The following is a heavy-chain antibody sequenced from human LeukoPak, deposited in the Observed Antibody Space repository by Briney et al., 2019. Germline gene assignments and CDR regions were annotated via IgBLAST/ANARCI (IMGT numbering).Heavy chain of an antibody. CDR1: GGSISSYY. CDR3: ARARIVVVVAAKAYYYYGMDV. D-gene: IGHD2-15*01. V-gene: IGHV4-34*01. Sequence: SETLSLTCTVSGGSISSYYWSWIRQPPGKGLEWIGEINHSGSTNYNPSLKSRVTISVDTSKNQFSLKLSSVTAADTAVYYCARARIVVVVAAKAYYYYGMDVWGQGTTVTVSS. CDR2: INHSGST. J-gene: IGHJ6*02.